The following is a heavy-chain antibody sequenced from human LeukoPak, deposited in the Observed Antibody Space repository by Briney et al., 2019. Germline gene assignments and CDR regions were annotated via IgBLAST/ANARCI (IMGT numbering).Heavy chain of an antibody. Sequence: GGSLRLSCAASGFTFSSYWMSWVRQAPGKGLEWVANIKQDESKKYYVDSVKGRFTISRDNAKNSLYLQMDSLRAEDTAVYYCAREIYGEDFFDYWGQGTLVTVSS. CDR2: IKQDESKK. J-gene: IGHJ4*02. D-gene: IGHD3-10*01. V-gene: IGHV3-7*01. CDR3: AREIYGEDFFDY. CDR1: GFTFSSYW.